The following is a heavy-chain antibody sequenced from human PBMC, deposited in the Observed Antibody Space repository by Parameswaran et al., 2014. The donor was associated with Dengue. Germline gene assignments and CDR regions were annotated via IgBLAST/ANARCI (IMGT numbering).Heavy chain of an antibody. J-gene: IGHJ3*02. D-gene: IGHD2-2*02. CDR3: ATDRSGPYCTSTSCYKASDI. Sequence: WVRQAPGQGLEWMGRILPIFDITNYAQKFQGRVTITADKSTSTAYMELSSLRSEDTALYYCATDRSGPYCTSTSCYKASDIWGQGTMVTVSS. V-gene: IGHV1-69*04. CDR2: ILPIFDIT.